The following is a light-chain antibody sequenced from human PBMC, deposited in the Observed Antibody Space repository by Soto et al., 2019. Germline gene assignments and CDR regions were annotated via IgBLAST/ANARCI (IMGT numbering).Light chain of an antibody. CDR1: QSVSSSY. Sequence: EIVLTQSPGTLSLSPGERATLSCRASQSVSSSYLAWYQQKPGQAPRLLIYGASSRATGIPDRFSGSGSGTDFTLTISSLEHEDFAVYYCQQYGSSPGTFGQGTKVEIK. J-gene: IGKJ1*01. CDR3: QQYGSSPGT. V-gene: IGKV3-20*01. CDR2: GAS.